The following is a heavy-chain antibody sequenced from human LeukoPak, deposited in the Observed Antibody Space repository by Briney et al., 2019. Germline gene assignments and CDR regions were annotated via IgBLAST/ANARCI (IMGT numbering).Heavy chain of an antibody. Sequence: GRSLRLSCAASGFTFSSYGMHWVRQAPGKGLEWVAVISYDGSNKYYADSVKGRFTISRDNSKNTLYLQMNSLRAEDTAVYYCARIGSGGGYFDYWGQGTLVTVSS. CDR2: ISYDGSNK. V-gene: IGHV3-30*03. J-gene: IGHJ4*02. CDR1: GFTFSSYG. D-gene: IGHD6-19*01. CDR3: ARIGSGGGYFDY.